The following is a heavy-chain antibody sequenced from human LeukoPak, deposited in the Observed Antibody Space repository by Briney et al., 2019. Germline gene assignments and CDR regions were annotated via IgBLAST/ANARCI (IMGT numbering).Heavy chain of an antibody. D-gene: IGHD4-17*01. Sequence: PGGSLRLSCAASGLSFSTYWMTWVRQAPGKGVEWVANIKEDGRVKLYVDSLKGRFTISRDNAKNSLYLQMNSLRAEDTGVYYCAGGGDDYEYWGPGTLVTVSS. CDR1: GLSFSTYW. V-gene: IGHV3-7*04. CDR2: IKEDGRVK. CDR3: AGGGDDYEY. J-gene: IGHJ4*02.